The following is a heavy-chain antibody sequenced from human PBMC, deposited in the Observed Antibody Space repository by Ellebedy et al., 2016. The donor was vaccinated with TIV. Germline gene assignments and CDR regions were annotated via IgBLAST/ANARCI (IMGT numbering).Heavy chain of an antibody. J-gene: IGHJ4*01. D-gene: IGHD2/OR15-2a*01. V-gene: IGHV4-39*01. CDR3: ARQGDFYASGNFPYFDS. Sequence: SETLSLTCTVSGGSISSSSYYWGWIRQPPGKGLEWIGSIDYSATTYYSPSLKSRVTISVDTPKNQFSLKLSSVTAADTAVYYCARQGDFYASGNFPYFDSWGHGTVVTVS. CDR2: IDYSATT. CDR1: GGSISSSSYY.